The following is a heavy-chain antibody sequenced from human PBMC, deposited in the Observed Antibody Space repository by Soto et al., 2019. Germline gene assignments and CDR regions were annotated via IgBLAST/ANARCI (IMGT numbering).Heavy chain of an antibody. CDR2: IWYDGSNK. CDR1: GFTFSSYG. D-gene: IGHD2-2*01. V-gene: IGHV3-33*01. J-gene: IGHJ6*02. CDR3: ARDIVVVPAASSYYSYGMDV. Sequence: QVQLVESGGGVVQPGRSLRLCCAASGFTFSSYGMHWVRQAPGKGLEWVAVIWYDGSNKYYADSVKGRFTISRDNSKNPLYLQMNSLRAEDTAVYYCARDIVVVPAASSYYSYGMDVCGQVTTVTVSS.